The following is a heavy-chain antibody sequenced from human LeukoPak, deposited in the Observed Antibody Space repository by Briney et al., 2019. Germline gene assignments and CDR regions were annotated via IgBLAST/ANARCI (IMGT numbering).Heavy chain of an antibody. V-gene: IGHV5-51*01. Sequence: GESLKISCKGSGYSFTSYWIGWVRQMPGKGLEWMGIIYPGGSDIRYSPSFQGQVTISADKSISTAYLQWSSLKASDTAMYYCARLRLVVVPAAIRVLGYYGMDVWGQGTTVTVSS. CDR2: IYPGGSDI. CDR3: ARLRLVVVPAAIRVLGYYGMDV. D-gene: IGHD2-2*02. J-gene: IGHJ6*02. CDR1: GYSFTSYW.